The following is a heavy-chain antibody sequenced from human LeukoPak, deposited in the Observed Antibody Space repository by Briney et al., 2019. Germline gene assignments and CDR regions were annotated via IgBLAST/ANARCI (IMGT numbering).Heavy chain of an antibody. V-gene: IGHV5-51*01. CDR2: IYPGDSDT. D-gene: IGHD6-13*01. J-gene: IGHJ3*02. CDR1: GYSFTSYW. CDR3: ARSYSSSWYELGAFDI. Sequence: RAGESLKISCKGSGYSFTSYWIGWVRQMPGKGLEWMGIIYPGDSDTRYSPSFQGQVTISADKSISTAYLQWSSLKASDTAMYYCARSYSSSWYELGAFDIWGQGTMVTVSS.